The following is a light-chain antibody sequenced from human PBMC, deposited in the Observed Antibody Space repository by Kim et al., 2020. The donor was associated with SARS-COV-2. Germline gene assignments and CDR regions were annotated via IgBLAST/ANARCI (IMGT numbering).Light chain of an antibody. V-gene: IGKV3-15*01. J-gene: IGKJ2*01. CDR2: GAS. CDR3: QQYNNWLEYT. Sequence: VSPGERATLSCRASQSVYSNLAWYQQKPGQAPRLLIYGASTRATGIPARFSGSGSGTEFTLTISSLQSEDFAVYYCQQYNNWLEYTFGQGTKLEI. CDR1: QSVYSN.